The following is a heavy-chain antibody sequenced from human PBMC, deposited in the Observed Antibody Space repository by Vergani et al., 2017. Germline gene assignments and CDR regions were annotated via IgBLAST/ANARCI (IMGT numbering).Heavy chain of an antibody. J-gene: IGHJ4*02. V-gene: IGHV4-59*01. CDR2: IYYSGST. Sequence: QVQLQESGPGLVKPSETLCLTCTVSGGSISSYYWSWFRQPPGKGLEWFGYIYYSGSTNYNPSLKSRVTISVDTSKNQFSLKLSSVTAADTAVYYCARDPGYGDNYFDYWGQGTLVTVSS. CDR3: ARDPGYGDNYFDY. CDR1: GGSISSYY. D-gene: IGHD5-12*01.